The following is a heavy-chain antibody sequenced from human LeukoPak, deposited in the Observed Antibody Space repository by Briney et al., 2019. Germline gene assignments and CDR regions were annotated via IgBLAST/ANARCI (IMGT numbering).Heavy chain of an antibody. Sequence: GGSLRLSCAASGFTLDTYWMHWVRQAPATGLVWVARINSDGSSTSYADSVKGRFTISRDNAKHTLYLQMNCLRADDTAVYYCARDHFSGCPDYWGQGTLVTVSS. J-gene: IGHJ4*02. CDR1: GFTLDTYW. CDR2: INSDGSST. CDR3: ARDHFSGCPDY. D-gene: IGHD6-19*01. V-gene: IGHV3-74*01.